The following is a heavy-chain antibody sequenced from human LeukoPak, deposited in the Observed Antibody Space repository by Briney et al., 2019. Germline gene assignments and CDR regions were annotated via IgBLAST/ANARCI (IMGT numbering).Heavy chain of an antibody. V-gene: IGHV4-39*01. Sequence: SETLSLTCTVSGGSISSSSYYWGWIRQPPGKGLEWIGSIYYSGSTYYNPSLKSRVTISVDTSKNQFSLKLSSVIAADTAVYYCASPSVPAAIYYYYMDVWGKGTTVTVSS. CDR3: ASPSVPAAIYYYYMDV. CDR1: GGSISSSSYY. CDR2: IYYSGST. J-gene: IGHJ6*03. D-gene: IGHD2-2*01.